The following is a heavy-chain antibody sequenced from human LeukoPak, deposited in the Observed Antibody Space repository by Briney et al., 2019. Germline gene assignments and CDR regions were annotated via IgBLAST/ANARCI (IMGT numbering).Heavy chain of an antibody. CDR2: ISPTSHT. Sequence: PGGSLRLSCAASGFTFSDSSMNWVRQGPGKGLEWLAYISPTSHTLYADSVKGRFTISRDNAKSSLYLQMNSLKDEDTAVYYCATDKYGGPVHWGQGTLATVSS. D-gene: IGHD5-12*01. CDR3: ATDKYGGPVH. V-gene: IGHV3-69-1*01. CDR1: GFTFSDSS. J-gene: IGHJ4*02.